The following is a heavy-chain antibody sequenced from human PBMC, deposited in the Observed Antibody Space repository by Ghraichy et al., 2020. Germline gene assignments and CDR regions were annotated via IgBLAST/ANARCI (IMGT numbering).Heavy chain of an antibody. V-gene: IGHV3-23*01. J-gene: IGHJ5*02. Sequence: GGSLRLSCAASGFTFSSYAMNWVRQAPGKGLEWVSSISGSGGRTYYSDSVKGRFTISRDNSNNTLYLQINSLRAEDTAVYYCAKGWSMQPNWFDPWGQGTLVTVAS. CDR2: ISGSGGRT. D-gene: IGHD2-8*01. CDR1: GFTFSSYA. CDR3: AKGWSMQPNWFDP.